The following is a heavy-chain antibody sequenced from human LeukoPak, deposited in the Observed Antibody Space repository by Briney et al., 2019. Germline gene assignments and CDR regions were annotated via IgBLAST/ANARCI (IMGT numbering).Heavy chain of an antibody. CDR3: ARLKDDVTKLDY. D-gene: IGHD2-8*01. CDR1: GFTFSTYW. V-gene: IGHV3-7*01. Sequence: GGYLRLSCAASGFTFSTYWMSWVRQAPGKGLEWVANINHDGSQKRYVDSVQGRFTISRDNTKNSLFLQMNSLRAEDTAVYYCARLKDDVTKLDYWGQGTLVTVSS. J-gene: IGHJ4*02. CDR2: INHDGSQK.